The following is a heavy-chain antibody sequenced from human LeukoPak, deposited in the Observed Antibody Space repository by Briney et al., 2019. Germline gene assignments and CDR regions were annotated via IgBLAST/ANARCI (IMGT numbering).Heavy chain of an antibody. V-gene: IGHV3-11*01. J-gene: IGHJ4*02. Sequence: GGSLRLSCAASGFAFSDYYMTWVRQAPGKGLEWISYISISGNDKYYADSVKGRFTISRDNAKDSLYLQMNSLRAEDTAVYYCARSLITVASTAWAYWGQGTLVTVSS. CDR3: ARSLITVASTAWAY. D-gene: IGHD6-19*01. CDR1: GFAFSDYY. CDR2: ISISGNDK.